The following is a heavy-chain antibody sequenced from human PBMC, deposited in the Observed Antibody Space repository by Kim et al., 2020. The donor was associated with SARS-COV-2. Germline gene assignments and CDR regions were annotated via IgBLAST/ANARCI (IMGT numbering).Heavy chain of an antibody. CDR2: INHSGST. D-gene: IGHD3-22*01. CDR1: GGSFSGYY. V-gene: IGHV4-34*01. CDR3: ARGGLTSSGYYRAPYYYYYGMDV. Sequence: SETLSLTCAVYGGSFSGYYWSWIRQPPGKGLEWIGEINHSGSTNYNPSLKSRVTISVDTSKNQFSLKLSSVTAADTAVYYCARGGLTSSGYYRAPYYYYYGMDVWGQGTTVTVSS. J-gene: IGHJ6*02.